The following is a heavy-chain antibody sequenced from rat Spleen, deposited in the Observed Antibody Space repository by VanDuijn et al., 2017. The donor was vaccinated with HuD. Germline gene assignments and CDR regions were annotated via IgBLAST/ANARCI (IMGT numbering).Heavy chain of an antibody. V-gene: IGHV5-29*01. CDR1: GFTFNNYG. CDR3: TREIIRGTKDWFAD. CDR2: FSYDGFTT. Sequence: EVQLVESGGGLVQPGRSLKLSCAASGFTFNNYGMAWVRTTPTKGLEWVAAFSYDGFTTYYRDSVRGRFTISRDNAENTLSLQMNRLRSEDTATYYCTREIIRGTKDWFADWGQGTLVTVSS. D-gene: IGHD4-3*01. J-gene: IGHJ3*01.